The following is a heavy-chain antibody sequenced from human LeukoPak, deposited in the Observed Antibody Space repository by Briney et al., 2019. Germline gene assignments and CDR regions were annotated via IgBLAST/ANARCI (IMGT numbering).Heavy chain of an antibody. CDR1: GYTFTEYY. D-gene: IGHD3-10*01. CDR2: INPNSGDS. V-gene: IGHV1-2*02. CDR3: RFGELKPHDY. J-gene: IGHJ4*02. Sequence: ASVKVSCKASGYTFTEYYLHWVRQAPGLGLEWVGCINPNSGDSNSAQKFRGRVTLARDTSISTAYMELSSLRFDDTAVYYCRFGELKPHDYWGQGTLVTVSS.